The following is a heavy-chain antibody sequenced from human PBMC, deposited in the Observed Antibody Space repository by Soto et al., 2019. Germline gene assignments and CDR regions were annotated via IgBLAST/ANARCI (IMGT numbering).Heavy chain of an antibody. J-gene: IGHJ5*02. D-gene: IGHD3-3*01. CDR2: INSDGSST. V-gene: IGHV3-74*01. CDR3: ARDYYDFWSGYWSPPIWFDP. CDR1: GFTFSSYW. Sequence: GGSLRLSCAASGFTFSSYWMHWVRQAPGKGLVWVSRINSDGSSTSYADSVKGRFTISRDNAKNTLYLQMNSLRAEDAAVYYCARDYYDFWSGYWSPPIWFDPWGQGTLVTVS.